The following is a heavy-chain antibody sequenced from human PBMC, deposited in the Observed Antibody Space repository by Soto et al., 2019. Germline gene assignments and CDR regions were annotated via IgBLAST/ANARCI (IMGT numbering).Heavy chain of an antibody. CDR2: IIPIFGTA. CDR3: AREGSGSWYDYYYYGMDV. Sequence: GASVKVSCKASGGTFSSYAISWVRQAPGQGLEWMGGIIPIFGTANYAQKFQGRVTITADESTSTAYMELSSLRSEDTAVYYCAREGSGSWYDYYYYGMDVWGQGTTVTVSS. D-gene: IGHD6-19*01. J-gene: IGHJ6*02. V-gene: IGHV1-69*13. CDR1: GGTFSSYA.